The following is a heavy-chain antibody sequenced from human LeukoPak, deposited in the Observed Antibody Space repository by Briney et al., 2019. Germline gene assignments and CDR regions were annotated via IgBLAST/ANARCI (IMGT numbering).Heavy chain of an antibody. CDR2: ISAYNGNT. V-gene: IGHV1-18*01. CDR1: GYTFTSYG. D-gene: IGHD3-22*01. J-gene: IGHJ3*02. Sequence: ASVKVPCKASGYTFTSYGISWVRQAPGQGLEWMGWISAYNGNTNYAQKLQGRVTMTTDTSTSTAYMELGSLRSDDTAVYYCATAGGGSYYYYDTDGESEDAFDIWGQGTMVTVSS. CDR3: ATAGGGSYYYYDTDGESEDAFDI.